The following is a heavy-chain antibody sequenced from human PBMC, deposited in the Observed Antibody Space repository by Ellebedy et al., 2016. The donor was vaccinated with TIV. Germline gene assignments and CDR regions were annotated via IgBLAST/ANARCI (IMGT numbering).Heavy chain of an antibody. CDR3: ASEGSSWMTFDY. J-gene: IGHJ4*02. CDR2: IYPEDSDV. Sequence: GESLKISCKASGYNFNKDWIGWVRQMPGKGLEWVGIIYPEDSDVRYSPSFQGQVTISVDKSISTAYLQWTSLKASDTAKYFCASEGSSWMTFDYWGQGTLVTVSS. CDR1: GYNFNKDW. V-gene: IGHV5-51*01. D-gene: IGHD6-13*01.